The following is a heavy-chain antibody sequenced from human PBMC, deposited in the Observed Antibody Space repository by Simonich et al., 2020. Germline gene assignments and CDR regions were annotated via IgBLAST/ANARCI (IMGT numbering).Heavy chain of an antibody. J-gene: IGHJ3*02. CDR3: ARSTTGTTAFDI. V-gene: IGHV1-18*01. CDR2: SSAYTGNI. D-gene: IGHD1-1*01. Sequence: QVQLVQSGAEVKKPGASVKVSCKASGYTFTSSGISWVRQAPGQGLEWMGWSSAYTGNINYAQKLQGRVTMTTDTSTSTAYMELRSLKSDDTAVYYCARSTTGTTAFDIWGQGTMVTVSS. CDR1: GYTFTSSG.